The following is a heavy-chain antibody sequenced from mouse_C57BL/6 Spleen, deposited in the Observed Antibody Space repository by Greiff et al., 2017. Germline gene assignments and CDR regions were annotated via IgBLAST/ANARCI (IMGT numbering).Heavy chain of an antibody. CDR3: ARIYYGNYDWFAY. D-gene: IGHD2-1*01. Sequence: VQLQQPGAELVMPGASVKLSCKASGYTFTSYWMHWVKQRPGQGLEWIGEIDPSDSYTNYNQKFKGKSTLTVDKSSSTAYMQLSSLTSEDSAVYYCARIYYGNYDWFAYWGQGTLVTVSA. J-gene: IGHJ3*01. CDR2: IDPSDSYT. CDR1: GYTFTSYW. V-gene: IGHV1-69*01.